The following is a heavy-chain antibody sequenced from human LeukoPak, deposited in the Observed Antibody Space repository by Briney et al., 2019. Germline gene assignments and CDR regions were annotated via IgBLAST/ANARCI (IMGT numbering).Heavy chain of an antibody. Sequence: PGGSLRLSCVASGFTLSSHNINWVRQAPGKELEWVSHISSSGSITYYGDSVKGRITISRDNAKNSVSLYMNSLRAEDSAVYYCARPGITAFDIWGQGTMVTVSS. V-gene: IGHV3-48*01. CDR2: ISSSGSIT. CDR3: ARPGITAFDI. CDR1: GFTLSSHN. D-gene: IGHD3-10*01. J-gene: IGHJ3*02.